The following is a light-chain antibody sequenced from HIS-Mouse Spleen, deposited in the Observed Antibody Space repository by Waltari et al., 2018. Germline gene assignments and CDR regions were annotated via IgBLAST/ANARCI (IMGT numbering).Light chain of an antibody. Sequence: IVLTQSPGTLSLSPGERATLPCRARQSVSSSYLAWYQQKPGQASRLLIYGASSRATGIPDRFSGSGSGTDFTLTISRLEPEDFAVYYCQQYGSSSLTFGGGTKVEIK. CDR1: QSVSSSY. CDR2: GAS. J-gene: IGKJ4*01. V-gene: IGKV3-20*01. CDR3: QQYGSSSLT.